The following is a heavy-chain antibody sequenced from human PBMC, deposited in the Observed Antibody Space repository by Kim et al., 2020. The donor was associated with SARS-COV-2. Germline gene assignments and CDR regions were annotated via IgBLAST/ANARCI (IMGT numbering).Heavy chain of an antibody. CDR1: GFIFSSYA. V-gene: IGHV3-23*01. Sequence: GGSLRLSCAASGFIFSSYAMTWVRQAPGKGLEWVSVISGGGGSTYFADSVNGRFTISRDNSKNTLYLQMNTLRVEDTAVYYCAKQGGDSYGSYFDYWGQGTLVTVSS. CDR3: AKQGGDSYGSYFDY. J-gene: IGHJ4*02. CDR2: ISGGGGST. D-gene: IGHD3-10*01.